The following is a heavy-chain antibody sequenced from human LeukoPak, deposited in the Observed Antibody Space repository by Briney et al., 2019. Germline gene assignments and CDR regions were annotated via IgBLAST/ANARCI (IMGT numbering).Heavy chain of an antibody. V-gene: IGHV3-21*01. CDR3: ARARRGGDPTDFDY. J-gene: IGHJ4*02. CDR1: GFTFSSYS. CDR2: ISSSSNYI. Sequence: PGGSLRLSCAASGFTFSSYSMNWVRQAPGKGLEWVSSISSSSNYIYYADSVNGRFTISRDNAKNSLYLQMNSLRAEDTAVYYCARARRGGDPTDFDYWGQGTLVTVSS. D-gene: IGHD2-21*02.